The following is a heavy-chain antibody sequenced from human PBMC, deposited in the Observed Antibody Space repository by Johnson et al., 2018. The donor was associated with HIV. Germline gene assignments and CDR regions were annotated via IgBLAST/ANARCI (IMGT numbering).Heavy chain of an antibody. V-gene: IGHV3-30-3*01. CDR2: ISYDGSNK. CDR1: GFTFSSYA. Sequence: MQLVESGGGVVQPGRSLRLSCAASGFTFSSYAMHWVRQAPGKGLEWVAVISYDGSNKYYADSVKGRFTISRDNSKNTLYLQMNSLRAEDTAVYYCARDRVWFGELYAFDIWGQWTMVTVSS. D-gene: IGHD3-10*01. J-gene: IGHJ3*02. CDR3: ARDRVWFGELYAFDI.